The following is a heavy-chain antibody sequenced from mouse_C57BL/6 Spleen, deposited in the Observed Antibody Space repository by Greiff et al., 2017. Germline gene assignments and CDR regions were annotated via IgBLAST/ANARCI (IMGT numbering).Heavy chain of an antibody. CDR1: GFTFSDYG. Sequence: EVQLQESGGGLVKPGGSLKLSCAASGFTFSDYGMHWVRQAPEKGLEWVAYISSGSSTIYYADTVKGRFTIARDNAKNTLFLPMTSLRSEDTAMYYCARRGSNYVYYAMDYWGQGTSVTVSS. D-gene: IGHD2-5*01. J-gene: IGHJ4*01. V-gene: IGHV5-17*01. CDR3: ARRGSNYVYYAMDY. CDR2: ISSGSSTI.